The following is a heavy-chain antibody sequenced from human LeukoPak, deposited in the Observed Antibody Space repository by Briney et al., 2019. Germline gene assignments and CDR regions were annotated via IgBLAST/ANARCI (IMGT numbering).Heavy chain of an antibody. V-gene: IGHV3-53*05. J-gene: IGHJ4*02. CDR3: VRDSGGSSWSPPLDY. D-gene: IGHD2-2*01. CDR1: GFTVSSNY. CDR2: IYSGGST. Sequence: GGSLRLSCAASGFTVSSNYMSWVRQAPGKGLEWVSVIYSGGSTYYADSVKGRFTISRDNANNSLYLHMNSLRLEDTAIYYCVRDSGGSSWSPPLDYWGQGILVTVSS.